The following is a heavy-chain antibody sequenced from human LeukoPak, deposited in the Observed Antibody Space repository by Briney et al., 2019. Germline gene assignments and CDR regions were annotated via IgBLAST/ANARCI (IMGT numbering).Heavy chain of an antibody. J-gene: IGHJ4*02. V-gene: IGHV4-59*01. CDR2: IHYSGST. CDR1: GXXIXSYX. Sequence: GXXIXSYXXSWIRQPPGKGLEWXGYIHYSGSTNYNPSLKSRVTISVDTSKNQFSLKLSSVTAADTAVYYCASAYDFWSGYYPFDYWGQGTLVTVSS. CDR3: ASAYDFWSGYYPFDY. D-gene: IGHD3-3*01.